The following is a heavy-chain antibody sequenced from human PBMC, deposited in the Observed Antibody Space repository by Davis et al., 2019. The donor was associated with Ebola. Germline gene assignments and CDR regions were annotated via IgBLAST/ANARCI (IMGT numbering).Heavy chain of an antibody. V-gene: IGHV1-3*01. J-gene: IGHJ6*04. Sequence: AASVKVSCKASGYTFTSYAMHWVRQAPGQRLEWMGWINAGNGNTKYSQKFQGRVTITRDTSASTAYMELSSLRSEDTAVYYCARGRPQRIAARLPRPPYYYYGMDVWGKGTTVTVSS. CDR3: ARGRPQRIAARLPRPPYYYYGMDV. D-gene: IGHD6-6*01. CDR1: GYTFTSYA. CDR2: INAGNGNT.